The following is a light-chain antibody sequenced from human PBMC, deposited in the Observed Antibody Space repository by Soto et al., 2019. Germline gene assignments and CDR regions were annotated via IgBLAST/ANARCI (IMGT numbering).Light chain of an antibody. CDR3: AVWDDSLDGVV. Sequence: QSVLTQPPSASATPGQRVAISCFGRSSNIGINTVNWYRQLPGTAPKLIIHTDNQRPSGVPDRFSGSKSGTSASLAISALQSEDEADYYCAVWDDSLDGVVFGGGTKLT. J-gene: IGLJ3*02. CDR2: TDN. CDR1: SSNIGINT. V-gene: IGLV1-44*01.